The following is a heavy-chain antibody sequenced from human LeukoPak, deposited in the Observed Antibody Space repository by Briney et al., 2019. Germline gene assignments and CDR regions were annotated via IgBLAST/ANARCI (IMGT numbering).Heavy chain of an antibody. CDR1: GFNFGSYV. CDR2: IWYDGSNK. D-gene: IGHD6-13*01. J-gene: IGHJ5*02. V-gene: IGHV3-33*01. Sequence: GGSLRLSCAASGFNFGSYVMHWVRQAPGKGLEWVAVIWYDGSNKYYADSVKGRFTISRDNSKNTLYLQMNSLRAEDTAVYYCATPYSSSSPWGQGTLVTVSS. CDR3: ATPYSSSSP.